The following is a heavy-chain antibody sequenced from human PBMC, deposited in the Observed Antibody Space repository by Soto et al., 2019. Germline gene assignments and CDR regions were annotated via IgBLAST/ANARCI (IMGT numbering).Heavy chain of an antibody. CDR2: IWYDGSNK. J-gene: IGHJ6*02. D-gene: IGHD5-18*01. V-gene: IGHV3-33*01. Sequence: GGSLRLSCAASGFTFSSYGMHWVRQAPGKGLEWVAVIWYDGSNKYYADSVKGRFTISRDNSKNTLYLQMNSLRAEDTAVYYCAREHTERSYYYYGMDVWGQGTTVTVSS. CDR3: AREHTERSYYYYGMDV. CDR1: GFTFSSYG.